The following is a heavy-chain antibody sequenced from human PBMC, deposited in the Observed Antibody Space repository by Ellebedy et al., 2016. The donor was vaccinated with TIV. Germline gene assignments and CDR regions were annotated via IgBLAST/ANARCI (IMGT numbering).Heavy chain of an antibody. CDR2: IRFDGTNG. CDR1: GFTFSNHG. CDR3: AKSRVGATLEFDY. J-gene: IGHJ4*02. Sequence: GESLKISCAASGFTFSNHGMHWVRQAPGKGLEWVAFIRFDGTNGFFADSVKGRFTISRDNSKNSLYLQMNSLRAEDTALYYCAKSRVGATLEFDYWGQGTVVTVSS. D-gene: IGHD1-26*01. V-gene: IGHV3-30*02.